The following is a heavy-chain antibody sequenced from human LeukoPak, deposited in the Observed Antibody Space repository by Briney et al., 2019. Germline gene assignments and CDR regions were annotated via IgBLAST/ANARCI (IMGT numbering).Heavy chain of an antibody. Sequence: GASVKVSCKASGYTFTGYYMHWVRQAPGQGLEWMGWINPNSGGTNYAQKFQGRVTMTRDTSISTAYMELSRLRSDDTAVYYCVRVTMVRGVPEVWGQGTLVTVSS. CDR1: GYTFTGYY. D-gene: IGHD3-10*01. CDR3: VRVTMVRGVPEV. J-gene: IGHJ4*02. V-gene: IGHV1-2*02. CDR2: INPNSGGT.